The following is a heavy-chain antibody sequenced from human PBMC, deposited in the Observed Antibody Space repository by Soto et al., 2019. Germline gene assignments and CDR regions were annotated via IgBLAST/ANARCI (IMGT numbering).Heavy chain of an antibody. CDR1: GFTFSSYA. V-gene: IGHV3-23*01. D-gene: IGHD3-10*01. CDR3: AKDGVVRVLNWFDP. CDR2: IGGSGGST. J-gene: IGHJ5*02. Sequence: EVQLLESGGGLVQPGGSLRLSCAASGFTFSSYAMSWVRQAPGKGLEWVSGIGGSGGSTYYADSVKGRFTTSRDNSKNTLYLQMNSLRAEDTAVYYCAKDGVVRVLNWFDPWGQGTLVTVSS.